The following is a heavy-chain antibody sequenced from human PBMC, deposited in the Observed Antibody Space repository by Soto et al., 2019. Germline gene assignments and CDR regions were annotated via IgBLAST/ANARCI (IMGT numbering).Heavy chain of an antibody. J-gene: IGHJ5*02. Sequence: QVQLVQSGAEVKKPGASVKVSCKASGYIFSTYDINWVRQAPGQGLVWMGWLNTHSGNTGYAQKFQGRVTMTRNTSINTAYMELSSLGSEDTAVYYCARDHRYNWNDEGWFDPWDQGTLVTVSS. V-gene: IGHV1-8*01. D-gene: IGHD1-20*01. CDR2: LNTHSGNT. CDR1: GYIFSTYD. CDR3: ARDHRYNWNDEGWFDP.